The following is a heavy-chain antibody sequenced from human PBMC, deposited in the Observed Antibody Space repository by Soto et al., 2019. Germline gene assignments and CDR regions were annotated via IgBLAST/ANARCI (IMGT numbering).Heavy chain of an antibody. CDR3: ARDQPGYSYGYGLGY. Sequence: EVQLVESGGGLVKPGGSLRLSCAASGFTFSSYSMNWVRQAPGKGLEWVSSISSSSSYIYYADSVKGRFTISRDNAKNSLHLQMNSLRAEDPAVYYCARDQPGYSYGYGLGYWGQGTLVTVSS. J-gene: IGHJ4*02. D-gene: IGHD5-18*01. V-gene: IGHV3-21*01. CDR1: GFTFSSYS. CDR2: ISSSSSYI.